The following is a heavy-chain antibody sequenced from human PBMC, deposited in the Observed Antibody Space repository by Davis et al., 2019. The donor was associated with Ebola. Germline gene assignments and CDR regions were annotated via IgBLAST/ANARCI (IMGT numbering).Heavy chain of an antibody. CDR2: IYYSGST. CDR3: ARWGIAAGGHFDY. V-gene: IGHV4-59*08. Sequence: PGGSLSLTCTVSGGSISSCYWSWIRQPPGKGLEWIGYIYYSGSTYYNPSLKSRVTISVDTSKNQFSLKLSSVTAADTAVYYCARWGIAAGGHFDYWGQGTLVTVSS. D-gene: IGHD6-13*01. J-gene: IGHJ4*02. CDR1: GGSISSCY.